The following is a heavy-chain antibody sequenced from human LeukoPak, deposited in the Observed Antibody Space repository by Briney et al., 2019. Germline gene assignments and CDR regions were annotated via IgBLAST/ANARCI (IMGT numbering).Heavy chain of an antibody. V-gene: IGHV1-46*01. Sequence: ASVKVSCKPSGYTFTSYYMHWVRQAPGQGLEWMGIINPSGGSTSYAQKFQGRVTMTRDTSTSTVYMELSSLRSEDTAVYYCARGGRITMIVVVPGSYYFDYWGQGTLVTVSS. CDR2: INPSGGST. J-gene: IGHJ4*02. D-gene: IGHD3-22*01. CDR1: GYTFTSYY. CDR3: ARGGRITMIVVVPGSYYFDY.